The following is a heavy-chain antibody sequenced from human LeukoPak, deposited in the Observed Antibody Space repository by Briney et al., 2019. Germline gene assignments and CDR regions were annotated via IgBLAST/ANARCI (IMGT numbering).Heavy chain of an antibody. CDR2: IWNDGSNK. CDR1: GFTFNVYG. CDR3: ARAVGPFDY. J-gene: IGHJ4*02. V-gene: IGHV3-33*01. D-gene: IGHD3-16*01. Sequence: SGMSLRLSCAASGFTFNVYGIHWVRQAPGEGLEWVAVIWNDGSNKYYADSVKGRFTISRDNSKDTLYLQMNSPRVEDTAVYYCARAVGPFDYWGQGTLVTVSS.